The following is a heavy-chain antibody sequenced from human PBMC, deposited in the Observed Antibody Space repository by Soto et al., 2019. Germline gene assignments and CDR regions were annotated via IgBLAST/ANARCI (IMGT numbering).Heavy chain of an antibody. CDR1: GFTFGDYA. J-gene: IGHJ6*03. CDR3: TRAEDYSRYYYFYYMDV. D-gene: IGHD4-4*01. V-gene: IGHV3-49*03. Sequence: GGSLRLSCTAYGFTFGDYAMSWFRQAPGKGLEWVGFIRSKTYGGTTEYAASVKGRFTISRDDSRSIAYLQMNSLKTEDTAVYYCTRAEDYSRYYYFYYMDVWGKGTKVTVSS. CDR2: IRSKTYGGTT.